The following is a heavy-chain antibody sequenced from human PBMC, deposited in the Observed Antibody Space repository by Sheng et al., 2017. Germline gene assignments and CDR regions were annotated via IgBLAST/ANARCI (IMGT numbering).Heavy chain of an antibody. CDR1: GYDFSTHD. CDR3: ARDKVELPLRPFDI. Sequence: QVQLVQSGAEVKRPGASVKVSCEASGYDFSTHDITWVRQAPGQGLEWMGWISGRHGNTVYAQKVQGRVYMTTDTSTSTAYMELRSLISDDTAVYYCARDKVELPLRPFDIWGQGTMVTVSS. J-gene: IGHJ3*02. V-gene: IGHV1-18*01. CDR2: ISGRHGNT. D-gene: IGHD1-7*01.